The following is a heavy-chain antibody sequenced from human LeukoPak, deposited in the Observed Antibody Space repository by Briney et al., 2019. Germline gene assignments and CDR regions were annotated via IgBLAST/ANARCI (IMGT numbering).Heavy chain of an antibody. J-gene: IGHJ4*02. D-gene: IGHD3-22*01. CDR1: GGSISSSSYY. CDR3: ARPNYDSSGLTDY. Sequence: SETLSLTCTVSGGSISSSSYYWGWIRQPPGKGLEWIGSIYYSGSTYYNPSLKSRVTISVDTSKNQFSLKPSSVTAADTAVYYCARPNYDSSGLTDYWGQGTLVTVSS. V-gene: IGHV4-39*01. CDR2: IYYSGST.